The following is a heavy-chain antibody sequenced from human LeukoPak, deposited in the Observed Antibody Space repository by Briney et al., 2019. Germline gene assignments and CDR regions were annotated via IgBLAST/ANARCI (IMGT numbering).Heavy chain of an antibody. V-gene: IGHV3-43*02. CDR1: GLNFDDSA. CDR2: ISADGGST. CDR3: AKESGKFDY. J-gene: IGHJ4*02. Sequence: GGSLRLSCVASGLNFDDSAMHRVRHAPGKGLEWVSLISADGGSTFSADSVKGRFSISRDNSKNSLYLQMNSLGSEDTAMYYCAKESGKFDYWGQGTLVAVSS.